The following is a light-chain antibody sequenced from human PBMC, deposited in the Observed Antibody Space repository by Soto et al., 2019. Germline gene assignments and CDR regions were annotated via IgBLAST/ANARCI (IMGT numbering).Light chain of an antibody. CDR2: EVV. V-gene: IGLV1-44*01. Sequence: QSVLTQPPSASGTPGQRVTISCSGSSSNIGSNTVNWYQQLPGTAPKLLIYEVVNRPSEVSNRFSGSKSDNTASLTISGLQAEDEAHYYCSSYTTTNSWIFGTGTKVTVL. J-gene: IGLJ1*01. CDR3: SSYTTTNSWI. CDR1: SSNIGSNT.